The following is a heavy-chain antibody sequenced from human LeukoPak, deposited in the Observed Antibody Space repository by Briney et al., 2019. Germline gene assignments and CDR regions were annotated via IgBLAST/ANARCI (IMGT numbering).Heavy chain of an antibody. CDR1: GVSISSGDYY. J-gene: IGHJ5*02. D-gene: IGHD3-22*01. CDR2: IYYSGST. Sequence: SQTLSLTCTVSGVSISSGDYYWSWIRQPPGKGLEWIGYIYYSGSTYYNPSLKSRVTISVDTSKNQFSLKLSSVTAADTAVYYCARATTLITMIADNWFDPWGQGTLVTVSS. CDR3: ARATTLITMIADNWFDP. V-gene: IGHV4-30-4*01.